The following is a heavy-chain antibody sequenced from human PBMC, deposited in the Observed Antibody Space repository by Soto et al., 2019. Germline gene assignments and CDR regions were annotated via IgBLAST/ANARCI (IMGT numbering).Heavy chain of an antibody. J-gene: IGHJ4*02. D-gene: IGHD3-3*01. Sequence: GGSLRLSCAASGFTFSSYGMHWVRQAPGKGLEWVAVIWYDGSNKYYADSVKGRFTISRDNSKNTLYLQMNSLRAEDTAVYYCARDTTIFGVVPTPDYWGQGTLVTVS. V-gene: IGHV3-33*01. CDR2: IWYDGSNK. CDR1: GFTFSSYG. CDR3: ARDTTIFGVVPTPDY.